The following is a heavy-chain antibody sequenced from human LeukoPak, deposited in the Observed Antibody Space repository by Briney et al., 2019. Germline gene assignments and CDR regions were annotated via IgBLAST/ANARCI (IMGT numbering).Heavy chain of an antibody. CDR2: VNSDGGGT. D-gene: IGHD6-19*01. V-gene: IGHV3-74*01. J-gene: IGHJ3*02. Sequence: PGGSLRLSCAASGFTFTNYWMHWVRQAPGKGLMWVSRVNSDGGGTIYADSVKGRFTVSRDNTKNSVYLQMSSLRADDTGVYYCARGGLDHAYDIWGQGTMVTASS. CDR3: ARGGLDHAYDI. CDR1: GFTFTNYW.